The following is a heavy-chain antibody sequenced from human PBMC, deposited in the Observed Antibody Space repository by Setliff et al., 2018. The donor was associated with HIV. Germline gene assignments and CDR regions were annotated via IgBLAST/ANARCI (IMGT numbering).Heavy chain of an antibody. V-gene: IGHV4-39*02. CDR3: ARHARRSDDSCFAQAYSFNY. Sequence: SETLSLTCTVSGGSISGYYWGWIRQPPGKGLEWVGTAYYTGNTFYNPSLRNRVTISVDTSKNYLSLKVTSVSAADAATYFCARHARRSDDSCFAQAYSFNYWGQGALVTVSS. CDR1: GGSISGYY. D-gene: IGHD3-16*01. CDR2: AYYTGNT. J-gene: IGHJ4*02.